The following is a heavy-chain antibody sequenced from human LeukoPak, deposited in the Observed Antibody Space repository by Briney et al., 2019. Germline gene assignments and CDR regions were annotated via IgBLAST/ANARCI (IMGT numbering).Heavy chain of an antibody. D-gene: IGHD6-13*01. CDR2: LGGSVATT. CDR3: AKDSSSDSYYYYMAA. CDR1: GFTFRSYA. Sequence: GGSLRLSCAAAGFTFRSYAMSWVRQAPGKGLEWVSTLGGSVATTRYADSVKGRFTISRDNSRNTLFLQMNSLRAEDTAVYYCAKDSSSDSYYYYMAACGNGTTVTVSS. J-gene: IGHJ6*03. V-gene: IGHV3-23*01.